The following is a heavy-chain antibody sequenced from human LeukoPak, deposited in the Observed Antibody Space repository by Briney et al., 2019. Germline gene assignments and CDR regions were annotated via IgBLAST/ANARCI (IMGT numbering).Heavy chain of an antibody. D-gene: IGHD3-22*01. Sequence: GSLRLSCAASGFTFSSCAMYWVRQSPGKGLEWVAVISYDGSNKYYAGSVKGRFTISRDNSKNTLHLQMNSLRAEDTAVYYCARDARTVGITMIVVGFDYWGQGTLVTVSS. CDR2: ISYDGSNK. J-gene: IGHJ4*02. V-gene: IGHV3-30*04. CDR1: GFTFSSCA. CDR3: ARDARTVGITMIVVGFDY.